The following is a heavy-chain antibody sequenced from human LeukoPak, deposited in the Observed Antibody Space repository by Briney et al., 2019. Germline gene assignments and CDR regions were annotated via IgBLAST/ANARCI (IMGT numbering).Heavy chain of an antibody. CDR1: GGSITGSSYY. D-gene: IGHD3-10*01. Sequence: PSETLSLTCTVSGGSITGSSYYWAWIRQPPGKGLEWIGEINHSGSTNYNPSLKSRVTISVDTSKNQFSLKLSSVTAADTAVYYCARGSLHPESYYLWWYFDPWGRGTLVTVSS. CDR3: ARGSLHPESYYLWWYFDP. J-gene: IGHJ2*01. V-gene: IGHV4-39*07. CDR2: INHSGST.